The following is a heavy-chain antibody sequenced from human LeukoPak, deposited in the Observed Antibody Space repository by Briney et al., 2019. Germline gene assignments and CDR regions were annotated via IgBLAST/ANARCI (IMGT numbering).Heavy chain of an antibody. D-gene: IGHD1-26*01. CDR1: GFTFDDYA. V-gene: IGHV3-9*01. Sequence: GGSLRLSCAASGFTFDDYAMNWVRQAPGKGLEWVSGISWNSGSIGYADSVKGRFTISRDNAKNSLYLQMNSLRAEDTAWYYCAKGRGSYYYYYMDVWGKGTTVTVSS. CDR2: ISWNSGSI. J-gene: IGHJ6*03. CDR3: AKGRGSYYYYYMDV.